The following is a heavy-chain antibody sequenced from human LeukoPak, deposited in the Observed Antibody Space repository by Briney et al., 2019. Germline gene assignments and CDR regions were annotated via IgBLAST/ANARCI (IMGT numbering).Heavy chain of an antibody. V-gene: IGHV4-59*12. J-gene: IGHJ4*02. CDR1: GGSISSYY. Sequence: PSETLSLTCTVSGGSISSYYWSWIRQPPGKGLEWIGYIYYSGSTNYNPSLKSRVTISVDTSKNQFSLKLSSVTAADTAVYYCARGRLRSPRKIIAARPYYFDYWGQGTLVTVSS. CDR3: ARGRLRSPRKIIAARPYYFDY. CDR2: IYYSGST. D-gene: IGHD6-6*01.